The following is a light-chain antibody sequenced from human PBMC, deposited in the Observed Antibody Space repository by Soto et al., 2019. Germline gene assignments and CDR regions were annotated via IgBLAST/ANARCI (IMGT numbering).Light chain of an antibody. J-gene: IGLJ1*01. V-gene: IGLV1-40*01. Sequence: QLVLTQPPSVSGAPGQRGTISCTGSSSNIGAGYDVHWYQQLPGTAPKLLIYDNNNRPSGVPDRFSGSKSGTSASLAITGLQAEDEADYYCQSYDSSLSGYVFGTGTKLTVL. CDR1: SSNIGAGYD. CDR3: QSYDSSLSGYV. CDR2: DNN.